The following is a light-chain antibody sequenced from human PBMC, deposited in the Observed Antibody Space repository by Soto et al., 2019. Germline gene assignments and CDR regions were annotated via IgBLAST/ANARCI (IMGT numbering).Light chain of an antibody. CDR2: VNSDGSH. J-gene: IGLJ2*01. V-gene: IGLV4-69*01. CDR3: QTWGADTVV. Sequence: QLVLTQSPSASASLGASVKVTCTLSSGHSSYAIAWHQQRPEKGPRFLMKVNSDGSHNKGDGIPDRFSASSSGAERSLTISSLQSEDEADYYCQTWGADTVVFGGGTKLTVL. CDR1: SGHSSYA.